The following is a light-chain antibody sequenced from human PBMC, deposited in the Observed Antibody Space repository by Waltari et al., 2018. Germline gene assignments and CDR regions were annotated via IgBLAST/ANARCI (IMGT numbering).Light chain of an antibody. CDR3: QQRYDWPQDPT. Sequence: IVLTQSPATLSLSPGERATLSCRASQNVVTSLAWYQQKPGQPPRLLIYAAATRATGIPARFSGSGFGTEFTLTISSLEPEDSAVYYCQQRYDWPQDPTFGGGTKVEIK. CDR1: QNVVTS. V-gene: IGKV3-11*01. J-gene: IGKJ4*01. CDR2: AAA.